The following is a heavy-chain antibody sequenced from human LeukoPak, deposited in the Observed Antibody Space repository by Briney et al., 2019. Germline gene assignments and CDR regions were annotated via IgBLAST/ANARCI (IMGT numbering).Heavy chain of an antibody. D-gene: IGHD6-19*01. V-gene: IGHV1-69*13. CDR3: ARGFGYSSGWYY. CDR2: IIPIFGTA. CDR1: GGTFSSYA. J-gene: IGHJ4*02. Sequence: SVKVSCKASGGTFSSYAISWVRQAPGQWLEWMGGIIPIFGTANYAQKFQGRVTITADESTSTAYMELSSLRSEDTAVYYCARGFGYSSGWYYWGQGTLVTVSS.